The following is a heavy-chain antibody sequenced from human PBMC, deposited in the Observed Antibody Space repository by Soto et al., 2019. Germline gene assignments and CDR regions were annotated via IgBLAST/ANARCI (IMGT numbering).Heavy chain of an antibody. V-gene: IGHV2-5*02. CDR3: AGTNVNCGSRGQVDY. Sequence: QITLKESGPTLVKPTQTLTLTGTFSGFSLSTNGVAVGWIRHPPGKSLKWLACLYWDDDKRYSPSLKSRLTTTKDTSKTQVLLTITNMDPVDTATYYCAGTNVNCGSRGQVDYWGKGHLVTVAA. D-gene: IGHD7-27*01. CDR1: GFSLSTNGVA. J-gene: IGHJ4*02. CDR2: LYWDDDK.